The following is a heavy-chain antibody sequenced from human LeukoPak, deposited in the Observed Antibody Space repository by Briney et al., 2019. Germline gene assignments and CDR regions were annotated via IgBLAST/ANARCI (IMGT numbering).Heavy chain of an antibody. CDR2: IYYSGST. V-gene: IGHV4-39*07. J-gene: IGHJ4*02. CDR1: GGSISSSSCY. CDR3: ASYRLTVFDY. D-gene: IGHD1-14*01. Sequence: KTSETLSLTCTVSGGSISSSSCYWGWIRQPPGKGLEWIGSIYYSGSTYYNPSLKSRVTISVDTSKNQFSLKLSSVTAADTAVYYCASYRLTVFDYWGQGTLVTVSS.